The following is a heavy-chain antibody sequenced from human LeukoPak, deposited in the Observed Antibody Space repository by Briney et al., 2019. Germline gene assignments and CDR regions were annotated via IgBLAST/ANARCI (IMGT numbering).Heavy chain of an antibody. CDR3: ARRDWVSGAVRAFDI. CDR1: GFRFSDYY. Sequence: PGGSLRLSCVGSGFRFSDYYMSWIRQAPGKGLEWVSYISNDSVDKYYVDSVRGRFTISRDNAKKSMYLQMSGLRVEDTAVYYCARRDWVSGAVRAFDIWGQGTMVTVPS. V-gene: IGHV3-11*04. J-gene: IGHJ3*02. CDR2: ISNDSVDK. D-gene: IGHD3-3*01.